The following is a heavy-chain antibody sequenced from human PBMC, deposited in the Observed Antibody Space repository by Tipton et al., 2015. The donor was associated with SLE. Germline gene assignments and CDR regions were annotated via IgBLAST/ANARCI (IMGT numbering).Heavy chain of an antibody. CDR2: ISYDGSNK. Sequence: SLRLSCAASGFTFSSYGMHWVRQAPGKGLEWVAVISYDGSNKYYADSVKGRFTISRDNSKNTLYLQMNSLRAEDTAVYYCAKVVRAAAGTPVYYYYYMDVWGKGTTVTVSS. D-gene: IGHD6-13*01. J-gene: IGHJ6*03. CDR1: GFTFSSYG. V-gene: IGHV3-30*18. CDR3: AKVVRAAAGTPVYYYYYMDV.